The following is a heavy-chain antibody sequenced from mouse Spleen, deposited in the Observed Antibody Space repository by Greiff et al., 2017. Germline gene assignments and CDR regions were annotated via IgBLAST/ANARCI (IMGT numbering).Heavy chain of an antibody. CDR2: INYDGSST. D-gene: IGHD2-3*01. Sequence: EVQLVESEGGLVQPGSSMKLSCTASGFTFSDSYMAWVRQVPEKGLEWVANINYDGSSTYYLDSLKSRFIISRDNAKNILYLQMSSLKSEDTATYYCAREGNDGYLLDYWGQGTTLTVSS. J-gene: IGHJ2*01. CDR3: AREGNDGYLLDY. V-gene: IGHV5-16*01. CDR1: GFTFSDSY.